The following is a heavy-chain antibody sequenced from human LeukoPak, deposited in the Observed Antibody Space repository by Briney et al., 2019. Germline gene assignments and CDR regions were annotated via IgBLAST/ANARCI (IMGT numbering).Heavy chain of an antibody. CDR3: ARDPGTYYYYYMDV. CDR1: GGSINSGPSY. J-gene: IGHJ6*03. D-gene: IGHD1-14*01. Sequence: SETLSLTCTVSGGSINSGPSYWGWIRQPPGKGLEWIGTISYSGSTHYKPSLKSRVTISLDTSKNQFSLNLSSVTAADTAVYYCARDPGTYYYYYMDVWGKGTTVTVSS. V-gene: IGHV4-39*07. CDR2: ISYSGST.